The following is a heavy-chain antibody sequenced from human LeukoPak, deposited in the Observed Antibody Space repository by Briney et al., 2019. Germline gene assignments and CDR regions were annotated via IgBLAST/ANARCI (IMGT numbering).Heavy chain of an antibody. J-gene: IGHJ6*03. CDR3: ARDGDFWSSYPPMDV. D-gene: IGHD3-3*01. Sequence: GGSLRLSCAASGFTFSDYYMSWIRQAPGKGLEWVSYISSSGSTIYYADSVKGRFTISRDNAKNSLYLQMNSLRAEDTAVYYCARDGDFWSSYPPMDVWGKGTTVTVSS. CDR1: GFTFSDYY. CDR2: ISSSGSTI. V-gene: IGHV3-11*04.